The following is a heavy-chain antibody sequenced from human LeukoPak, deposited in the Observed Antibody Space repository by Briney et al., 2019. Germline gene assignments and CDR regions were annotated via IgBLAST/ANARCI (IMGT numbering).Heavy chain of an antibody. Sequence: GESLKISCKGSEYSFTIYWTGWVHQMPGKGLEWMGIIYPGDSDTRYSPSFQGQVTISADRSISTAYLQWSSLKASDTAMYYCARGRRAASGPSTLFDYWGQGTLFTVSS. J-gene: IGHJ4*02. CDR3: ARGRRAASGPSTLFDY. D-gene: IGHD6-25*01. CDR1: EYSFTIYW. V-gene: IGHV5-51*07. CDR2: IYPGDSDT.